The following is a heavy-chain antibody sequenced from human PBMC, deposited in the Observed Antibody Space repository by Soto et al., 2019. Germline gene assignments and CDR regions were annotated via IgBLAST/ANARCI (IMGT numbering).Heavy chain of an antibody. V-gene: IGHV4-34*01. CDR2: INHSGST. J-gene: IGHJ6*02. CDR1: GGSFSGYY. D-gene: IGHD5-12*01. CDR3: ARVPAMATMGRYGMDV. Sequence: ASETLSLTCAVYGGSFSGYYWSWIRQPPGKGLEWIGEINHSGSTNYNPSLKSRVTISVDTSKNQFSLKLSSVTAADTAVYYCARVPAMATMGRYGMDVWGQGTTVTVSS.